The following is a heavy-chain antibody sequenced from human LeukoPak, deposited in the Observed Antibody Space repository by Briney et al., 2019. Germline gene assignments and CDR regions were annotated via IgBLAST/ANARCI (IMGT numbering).Heavy chain of an antibody. V-gene: IGHV4-39*01. J-gene: IGHJ3*02. Sequence: PSETLSLTCTVSGGSISSSSYYWGWIRQPPGKGLEWIGSIYYSRSTYYNPSLKSRVTISVDTSKNQFSLKLSSVTAADTAVYYCHYDILTGYLSTRYDAFDIWGQGTMVTVSS. CDR3: HYDILTGYLSTRYDAFDI. D-gene: IGHD3-9*01. CDR1: GGSISSSSYY. CDR2: IYYSRST.